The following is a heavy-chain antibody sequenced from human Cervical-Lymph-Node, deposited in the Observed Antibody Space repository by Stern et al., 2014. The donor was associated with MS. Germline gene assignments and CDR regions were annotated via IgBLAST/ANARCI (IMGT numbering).Heavy chain of an antibody. CDR3: ARGTVSNRPAATLHNLFDP. J-gene: IGHJ5*02. Sequence: QVQLVQSGAEVKTPGSSVKVSCKASGGPFSSSYAVSWGRQAPGQGLEWMGRFIPILHLPIYAQRFQTRLTITAASSTGPVYLNLNNLTSEDTAVYYCARGTVSNRPAATLHNLFDPWGQGTLVTVSS. CDR1: GGPFSSSYA. V-gene: IGHV1-69*09. CDR2: FIPILHLP. D-gene: IGHD2-15*01.